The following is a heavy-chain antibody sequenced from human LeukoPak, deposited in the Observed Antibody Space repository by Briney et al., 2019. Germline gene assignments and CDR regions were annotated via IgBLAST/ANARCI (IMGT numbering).Heavy chain of an antibody. CDR3: AKGRDFWCGYYFDY. V-gene: IGHV3-9*01. CDR1: GFTFGDYA. CDR2: ISWNSGSI. D-gene: IGHD3-3*01. Sequence: PGGSLRLSCAASGFTFGDYAMHWVRQAPGKGLEWVSGISWNSGSIGYADSVKGRFTISRDNAKNSLYLQMNSLRAEDTALYYCAKGRDFWCGYYFDYWGQGTLVTVSS. J-gene: IGHJ4*02.